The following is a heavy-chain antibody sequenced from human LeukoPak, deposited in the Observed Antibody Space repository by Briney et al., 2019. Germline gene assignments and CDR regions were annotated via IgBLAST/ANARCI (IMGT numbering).Heavy chain of an antibody. V-gene: IGHV3-11*04. Sequence: GGSLRLSCTASGLTFWDYYMSWLRQAPRKGLAWVSYIRSSGSTIYYADSVKGRFTISRDNAKNSLYLQMNSLRAEDTAVYYCARPRTYYYDSSGLPRIWGQGTMVTVSS. CDR1: GLTFWDYY. CDR3: ARPRTYYYDSSGLPRI. J-gene: IGHJ3*02. D-gene: IGHD3-22*01. CDR2: IRSSGSTI.